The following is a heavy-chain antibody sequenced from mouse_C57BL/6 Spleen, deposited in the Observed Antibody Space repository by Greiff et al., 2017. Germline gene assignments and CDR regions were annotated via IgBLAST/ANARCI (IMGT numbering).Heavy chain of an antibody. CDR3: ARGVPEGFFAY. Sequence: QVQLQQPGTELVKPGASVKLSCKASGYTFTSYWMHWVKQRPGQGLEWIGNINPSNGGTNYNEKCKSKATLTVDKSPSPAYMQRSSLTSEDSSFYYCARGVPEGFFAYWGQGTLVTVSA. CDR1: GYTFTSYW. V-gene: IGHV1-53*01. CDR2: INPSNGGT. J-gene: IGHJ3*01.